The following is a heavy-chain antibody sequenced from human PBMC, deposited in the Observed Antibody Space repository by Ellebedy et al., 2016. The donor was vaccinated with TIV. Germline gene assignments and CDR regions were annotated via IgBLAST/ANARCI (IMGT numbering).Heavy chain of an antibody. V-gene: IGHV3-30*04. Sequence: GGSLRLXCAASGFTFSSYAMHWVRQAPGKGLEWVAVISYDGSNKYYADSVKGRFTISRDNSKNTLYLQMNSLRADDTAVYYCGAITVVRGGYYYYGMDVWGQGTTVTASS. CDR1: GFTFSSYA. J-gene: IGHJ6*02. D-gene: IGHD3-10*01. CDR2: ISYDGSNK. CDR3: GAITVVRGGYYYYGMDV.